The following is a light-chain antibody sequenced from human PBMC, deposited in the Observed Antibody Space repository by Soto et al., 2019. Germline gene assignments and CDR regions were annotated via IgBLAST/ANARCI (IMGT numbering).Light chain of an antibody. CDR3: QQYVSSPLT. CDR1: QSVDSTY. V-gene: IGKV3-20*01. Sequence: EIVLTQSPGTLSLSPVERATLSCRASQSVDSTYLAWYQQKPGQAPRLLIYGASSRATGIPDRFSGSGSGTDFTLTISRLEPEDFAVYYCQQYVSSPLTFGGGTKVDIK. CDR2: GAS. J-gene: IGKJ4*01.